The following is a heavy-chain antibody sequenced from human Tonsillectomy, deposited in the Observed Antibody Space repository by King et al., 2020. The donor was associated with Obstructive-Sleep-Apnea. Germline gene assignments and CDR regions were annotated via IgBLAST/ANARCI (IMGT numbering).Heavy chain of an antibody. D-gene: IGHD2/OR15-2a*01. Sequence: VQLKESGPGLVKPSGTLSLTCAVSGGSISSTNWWSWVRQPPGKGLEWIGEIYHSGSTNYNPSLKNRVTISIDKSENQFSLKLTSMTAADTAVYYCASGNSTSPGYWGQGTLVTVSS. CDR2: IYHSGST. CDR1: GGSISSTNW. J-gene: IGHJ4*02. CDR3: ASGNSTSPGY. V-gene: IGHV4-4*02.